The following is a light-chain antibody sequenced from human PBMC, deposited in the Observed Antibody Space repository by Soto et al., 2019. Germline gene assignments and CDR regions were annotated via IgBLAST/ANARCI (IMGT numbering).Light chain of an antibody. V-gene: IGKV3-11*01. CDR1: QSVTSY. J-gene: IGKJ1*01. CDR3: QQRSNRPPWT. CDR2: DAS. Sequence: EIVLTQSPDTLSLSPGERVTLACRASQSVTSYLAWYQQKPGQAPRLFIYDASNRATGIPARFRGSGSGTDFTLTISSLEPEDFAVYYCQQRSNRPPWTFGQGTKVEVK.